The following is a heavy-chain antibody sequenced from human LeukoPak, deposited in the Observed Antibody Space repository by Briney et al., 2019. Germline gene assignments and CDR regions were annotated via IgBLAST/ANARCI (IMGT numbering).Heavy chain of an antibody. CDR1: GFTFRNYA. J-gene: IGHJ4*02. CDR2: ISGSGGDT. V-gene: IGHV3-23*01. Sequence: GGSLRLSCAASGFTFRNYAIYWVRQAPGKGLEWVSGISGSGGDTYFADSVKGRFTISRDHSKITVFLQMDSLRAEDTAVYYCAKTTAGNSSGRYPGWPVDYWGQGTLVTVSS. D-gene: IGHD6-19*01. CDR3: AKTTAGNSSGRYPGWPVDY.